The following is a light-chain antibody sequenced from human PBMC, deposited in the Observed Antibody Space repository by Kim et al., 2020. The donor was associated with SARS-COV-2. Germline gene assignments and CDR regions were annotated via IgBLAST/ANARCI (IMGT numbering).Light chain of an antibody. CDR1: QIISNW. CDR3: QQYNSHLWT. CDR2: QAS. V-gene: IGKV1-5*03. J-gene: IGKJ1*01. Sequence: ASVGDRGTITCRASQIISNWLAWYQRKPGKAPMLLIYQASSLETGVPSRFSGSGSGTEFTLTISSLQPDDFATYYCQQYNSHLWTFGQGTKVDIK.